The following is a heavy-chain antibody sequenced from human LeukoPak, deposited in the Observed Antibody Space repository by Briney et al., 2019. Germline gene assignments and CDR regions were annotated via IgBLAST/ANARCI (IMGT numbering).Heavy chain of an antibody. CDR2: INHSGST. J-gene: IGHJ6*03. CDR3: ARGGYSSSWRQYYYYYYYMDV. V-gene: IGHV4-34*01. CDR1: GGSFSGYY. Sequence: SETLSLTCAVYGGSFSGYYWSWIRQPPGKGLEWIGEINHSGSTNYNPSLKSRVTISVDTSKSQFSLKLSSVTAADTAVYYCARGGYSSSWRQYYYYYYYMDVWGKGTTVTVSS. D-gene: IGHD6-13*01.